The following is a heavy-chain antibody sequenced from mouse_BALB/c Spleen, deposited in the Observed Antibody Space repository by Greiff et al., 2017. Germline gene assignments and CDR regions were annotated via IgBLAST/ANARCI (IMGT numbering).Heavy chain of an antibody. V-gene: IGHV1-7*01. Sequence: QVQLKQSGAELAKPGASVKMSCKASGYTFTSYWMHWVKQRPGQGLEWIGYINPSTGYTEYNQKFKDKATLTADKSSSTAYMQLSSLTSEDSAVYYCARTGDGYYNWYFDVWGAGTTVTVSS. J-gene: IGHJ1*01. CDR3: ARTGDGYYNWYFDV. CDR1: GYTFTSYW. CDR2: INPSTGYT. D-gene: IGHD2-3*01.